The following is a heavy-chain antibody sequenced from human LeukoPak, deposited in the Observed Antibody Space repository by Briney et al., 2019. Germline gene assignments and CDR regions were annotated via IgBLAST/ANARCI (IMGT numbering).Heavy chain of an antibody. J-gene: IGHJ3*02. CDR1: GGSISSYY. Sequence: SETLSLTCTVSGGSISSYYWSWIRQPAGKGLEWIGRIYTSGSTNYNPSLKSRVTISVDKSKNQFSLKLSSVTAADTAVYYCARDSRGYSNGVIWGQGTMVTVSS. CDR3: ARDSRGYSNGVI. D-gene: IGHD5-18*01. V-gene: IGHV4-4*07. CDR2: IYTSGST.